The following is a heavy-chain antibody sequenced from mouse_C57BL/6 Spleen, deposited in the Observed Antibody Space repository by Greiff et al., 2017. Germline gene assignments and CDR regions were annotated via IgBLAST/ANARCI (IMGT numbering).Heavy chain of an antibody. J-gene: IGHJ3*01. CDR3: TRANYGSSPAWFAD. D-gene: IGHD1-1*01. CDR2: ISSGGGYT. CDR1: GFTFSSYA. V-gene: IGHV5-9-1*02. Sequence: EVKLMESGEGLVKPGGSLKLSCAASGFTFSSYAMSWVRQTPEKRLEWVAYISSGGGYTYYADTVKGRFTISRDNARNTLYLQMSSLKSEDTAMYYCTRANYGSSPAWFADWGQGTLVTVSA.